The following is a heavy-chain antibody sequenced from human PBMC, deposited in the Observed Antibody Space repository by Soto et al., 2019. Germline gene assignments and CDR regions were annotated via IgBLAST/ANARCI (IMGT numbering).Heavy chain of an antibody. CDR1: GVSISSYY. D-gene: IGHD3-9*01. CDR3: ARQFDWLPNFDY. J-gene: IGHJ4*02. CDR2: IYYSGST. V-gene: IGHV4-59*08. Sequence: PSETRSLTCTVSGVSISSYYWSWIRQPPGKGLEWIGYIYYSGSTNYNPSLKSRVTISVDTSKNQFSLKLSSVTAADTAVYYCARQFDWLPNFDYWGQGTLVTVSS.